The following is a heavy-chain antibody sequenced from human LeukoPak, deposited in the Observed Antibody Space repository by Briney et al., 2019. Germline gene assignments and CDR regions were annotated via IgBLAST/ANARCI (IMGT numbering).Heavy chain of an antibody. V-gene: IGHV1-3*01. D-gene: IGHD1-26*01. Sequence: ASVKVSCKAAGYTFTSYAMHWVRRAPGQRLEWMGWINAGNGNTKYSQKFQGRVTITRDTSASTAYMELSSLRSEDTAVYYCARSRGATSGGFDFWGQGTLVTVSS. CDR2: INAGNGNT. CDR1: GYTFTSYA. CDR3: ARSRGATSGGFDF. J-gene: IGHJ4*02.